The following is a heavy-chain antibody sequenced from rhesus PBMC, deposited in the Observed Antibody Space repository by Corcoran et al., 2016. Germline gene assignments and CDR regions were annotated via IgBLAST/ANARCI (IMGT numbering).Heavy chain of an antibody. CDR3: ARDDRGAGRSGDY. Sequence: QVQLQESGPGVVKPSETLSLTCAVSGGSISDSYRWSWIRPPPGKGLVWIGYIYVRSTSTNYNPSRKSRVTISKDTSKNQFALKLSSVTAADTAVYYCARDDRGAGRSGDYWGQGVLVTVSS. CDR2: IYVRSTST. J-gene: IGHJ4*01. V-gene: IGHV4S10*01. D-gene: IGHD1-1*01. CDR1: GGSISDSYR.